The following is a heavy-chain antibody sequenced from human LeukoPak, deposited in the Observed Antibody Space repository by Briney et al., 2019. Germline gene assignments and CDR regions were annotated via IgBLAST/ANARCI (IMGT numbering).Heavy chain of an antibody. CDR1: GGSISSHY. CDR2: FYPSGST. CDR3: ARYYGGVDY. Sequence: SETLSLTCTVSGGSISSHYWSWIRQSPGKGLEWIGYFYPSGSTIYNPSLESRVTISVDTSKSQFSLKLSSVTAADTAVYYCARYYGGVDYWGQGTLVTVSS. D-gene: IGHD4-23*01. J-gene: IGHJ4*02. V-gene: IGHV4-4*09.